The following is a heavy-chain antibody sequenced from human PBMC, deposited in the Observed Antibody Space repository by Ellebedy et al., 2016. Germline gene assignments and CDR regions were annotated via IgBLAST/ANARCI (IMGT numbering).Heavy chain of an antibody. CDR2: INHRGSI. CDR1: GGSFNDYY. Sequence: SETLSLTCAVYGGSFNDYYWSWIRQPPGKGLEWIGEINHRGSINYNPSLKSRVTISVDTSKNQFSLKVTSVTAADTAVYYCARDKKYSRGWYAVDYWGQGTLVTVSS. V-gene: IGHV4-34*01. J-gene: IGHJ4*02. CDR3: ARDKKYSRGWYAVDY. D-gene: IGHD6-19*01.